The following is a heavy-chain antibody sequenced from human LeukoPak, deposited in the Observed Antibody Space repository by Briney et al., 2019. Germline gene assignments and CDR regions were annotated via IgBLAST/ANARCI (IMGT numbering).Heavy chain of an antibody. CDR3: AREASYGDPAFDY. CDR2: ITWNSGNI. J-gene: IGHJ4*02. Sequence: GGSLRPSCAASGFSFDDYAMHWVRQGPGKGLEWVSGITWNSGNIAYADSGKGRFTISRDNAKNSLYLQMNSLRAEDTAVYYCAREASYGDPAFDYWGQGTLVTVSS. V-gene: IGHV3-9*01. D-gene: IGHD4-17*01. CDR1: GFSFDDYA.